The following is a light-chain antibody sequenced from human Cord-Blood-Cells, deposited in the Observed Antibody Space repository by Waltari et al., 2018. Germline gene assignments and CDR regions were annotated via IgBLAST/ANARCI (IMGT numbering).Light chain of an antibody. J-gene: IGKJ5*01. CDR1: QSVSSSY. Sequence: EIVLTQSPATLSLSPGERATLSCGASQSVSSSYLAWYQQKPGQAPRLLIYDASSRATGIPDRFSGSGSGTDFTLTISRLEPEDFAVYYCQQYGSSPPITFGQGTRLEIK. CDR3: QQYGSSPPIT. CDR2: DAS. V-gene: IGKV3D-20*01.